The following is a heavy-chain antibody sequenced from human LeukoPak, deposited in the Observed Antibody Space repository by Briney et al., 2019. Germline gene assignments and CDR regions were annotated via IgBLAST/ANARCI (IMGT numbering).Heavy chain of an antibody. V-gene: IGHV3-21*06. CDR3: LRGDSRDF. J-gene: IGHJ4*02. Sequence: GGSLRLSCAACGFAFSTYTMNWARQSPGKGLEWVASINSGGTTTHHADSVKGRFTISRDNAQNVLYLQMNGLRADDAAVYYCLRGDSRDFWGQGTLVTVSS. D-gene: IGHD3-22*01. CDR2: INSGGTTT. CDR1: GFAFSTYT.